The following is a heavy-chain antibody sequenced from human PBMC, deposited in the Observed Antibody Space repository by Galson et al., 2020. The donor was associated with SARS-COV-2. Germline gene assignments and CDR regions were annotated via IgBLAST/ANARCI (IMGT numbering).Heavy chain of an antibody. V-gene: IGHV4-59*01. CDR3: ARAAQTYYDFWSGYYNAPHFDY. J-gene: IGHJ4*02. D-gene: IGHD3-3*01. CDR2: IYYSGST. Sequence: SETLSLTYTVSGGSISSYYWSWIRQPPGKGLEWIGYIYYSGSTNYNPSLKSRVTISADTSKNQFSLKLSSVTAADTAVYYCARAAQTYYDFWSGYYNAPHFDYWGQGTLVAVSS. CDR1: GGSISSYY.